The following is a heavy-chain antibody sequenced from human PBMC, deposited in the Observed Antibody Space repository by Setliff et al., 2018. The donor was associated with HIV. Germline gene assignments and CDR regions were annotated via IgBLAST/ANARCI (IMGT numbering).Heavy chain of an antibody. J-gene: IGHJ5*01. Sequence: PSETLSLTCTVSGGSIARSYLYWGWIRQPPGKGLEWIGTMYYSGKTFYIPSLQSRVTISVDTSKNQFSLRLSSVTAADTAVYYCARGYSSSWYDSWGQGTLVTVSS. CDR3: ARGYSSSWYDS. CDR1: GGSIARSYLY. D-gene: IGHD6-13*01. CDR2: MYYSGKT. V-gene: IGHV4-39*07.